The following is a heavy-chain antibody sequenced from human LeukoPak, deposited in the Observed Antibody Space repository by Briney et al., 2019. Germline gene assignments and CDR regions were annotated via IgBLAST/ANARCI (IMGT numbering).Heavy chain of an antibody. Sequence: PLETLSLTCTVSGGSISSYYWSWIRQPPGKGLEWIGYIYYSGSTNYNPSLKSRVTISVDTSKNQFSLKLSSVTAADTAVYYCARYGSGSGVFDPWGQGTLVTVSS. D-gene: IGHD3-10*01. V-gene: IGHV4-59*01. J-gene: IGHJ5*02. CDR3: ARYGSGSGVFDP. CDR2: IYYSGST. CDR1: GGSISSYY.